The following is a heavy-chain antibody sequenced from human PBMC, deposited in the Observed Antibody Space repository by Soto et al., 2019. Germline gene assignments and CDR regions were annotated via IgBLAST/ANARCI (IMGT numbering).Heavy chain of an antibody. Sequence: VQLVESGGGLVQRGGSLRLSCAASGFTVSNNYMSWVRQAPGKGLEWVPGIYGGGDTYYADSVTDRFTISRDDSKNTLYLQMNSLRAEDTAVYYCARGHYGSPPGYFDCWGQGTLVTVSS. CDR1: GFTVSNNY. V-gene: IGHV3-66*01. CDR3: ARGHYGSPPGYFDC. CDR2: IYGGGDT. J-gene: IGHJ4*02. D-gene: IGHD3-10*01.